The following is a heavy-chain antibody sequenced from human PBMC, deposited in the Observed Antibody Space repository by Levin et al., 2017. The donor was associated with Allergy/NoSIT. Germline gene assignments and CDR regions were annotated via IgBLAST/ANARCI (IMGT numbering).Heavy chain of an antibody. D-gene: IGHD6-13*01. CDR2: ISSSSSYI. CDR1: GFTFSSYS. J-gene: IGHJ4*02. V-gene: IGHV3-21*01. CDR3: ARDRSSTGGYYFDY. Sequence: GESLKISCAASGFTFSSYSMNWVRQAPGKGLEWVSSISSSSSYIYYADSVKGRFTISRDNAKNSLYLQMNSLRAEDTAVYYCARDRSSTGGYYFDYWGQGTLVTVSS.